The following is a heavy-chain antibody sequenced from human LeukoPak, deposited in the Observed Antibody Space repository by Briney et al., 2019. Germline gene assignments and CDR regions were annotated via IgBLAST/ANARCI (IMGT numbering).Heavy chain of an antibody. J-gene: IGHJ4*02. Sequence: SDTLSLTCTASGVSISSSSYYWGWIRQPPGKGVGWIGCIYYSGSTYYNPSLKSRVTISVDTSKNQFSLKLSSVTAADTAVYYCARWAAAGSYAPANDYWGQGTLVTVSS. CDR1: GVSISSSSYY. V-gene: IGHV4-39*01. CDR3: ARWAAAGSYAPANDY. D-gene: IGHD6-13*01. CDR2: IYYSGST.